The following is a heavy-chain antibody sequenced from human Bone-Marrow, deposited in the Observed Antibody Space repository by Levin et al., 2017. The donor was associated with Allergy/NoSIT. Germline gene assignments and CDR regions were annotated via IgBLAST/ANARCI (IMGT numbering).Heavy chain of an antibody. J-gene: IGHJ6*03. V-gene: IGHV4-38-2*02. CDR3: AREYYMDV. CDR1: GYSISSDYY. CDR2: IHETGST. Sequence: KASETLSLTCAVSGYSISSDYYWGWIRQPPGKGLEWIGNIHETGSTKYNPSLKSRATISVDTSKNQFSLQLNSVTAADTAVYFCAREYYMDVWGKGTTVTVSS.